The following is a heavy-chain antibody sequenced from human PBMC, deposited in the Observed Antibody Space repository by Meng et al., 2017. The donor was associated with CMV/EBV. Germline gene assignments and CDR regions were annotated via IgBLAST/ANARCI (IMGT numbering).Heavy chain of an antibody. D-gene: IGHD4-17*01. Sequence: QVQLVQSGAELRKPGASVKVSCKASGDTFTDYYRHWVRQAPGQGLEWMGCINPNSGDTNYAQKFQGRVTMTRDTSISTAYMELSRLRSDDTAVYYCTRDAHLTTVTPNWFDPWGQGTLVTVSS. J-gene: IGHJ5*02. CDR2: INPNSGDT. CDR1: GDTFTDYY. V-gene: IGHV1-2*02. CDR3: TRDAHLTTVTPNWFDP.